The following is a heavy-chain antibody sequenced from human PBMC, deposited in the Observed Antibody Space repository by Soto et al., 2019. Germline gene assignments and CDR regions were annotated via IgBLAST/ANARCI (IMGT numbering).Heavy chain of an antibody. Sequence: EVQLVESGGGLVKSGGSLRLSCAASGLTFSNAWMTWVRQAPGKGLEWVGRIKSKTDGGTTDYVAPVKGRFTISRDDSKNTLLLQMNSLKTEDTAVYYCTTSPRSSSFSDHWGQGTLVTVSS. CDR2: IKSKTDGGTT. D-gene: IGHD2-2*01. V-gene: IGHV3-15*01. CDR1: GLTFSNAW. CDR3: TTSPRSSSFSDH. J-gene: IGHJ4*02.